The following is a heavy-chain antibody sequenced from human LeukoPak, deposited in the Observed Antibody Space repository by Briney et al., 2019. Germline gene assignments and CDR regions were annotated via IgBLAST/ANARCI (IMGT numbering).Heavy chain of an antibody. CDR2: TSYSGST. Sequence: SETLSLTCTVSGGSVSSSYWSWIRQSPGKGLQWIGYTSYSGSTDYNPSLKSRVTILVDTSKNQFSLKLSSVTAADTAVYYCARRPRSYYDILTGFTADAFDIWGQGTMVTVSS. CDR1: GGSVSSSY. CDR3: ARRPRSYYDILTGFTADAFDI. V-gene: IGHV4-59*02. D-gene: IGHD3-9*01. J-gene: IGHJ3*02.